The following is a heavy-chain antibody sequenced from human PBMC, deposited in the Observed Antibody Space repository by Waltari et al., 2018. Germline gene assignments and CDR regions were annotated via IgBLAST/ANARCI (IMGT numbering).Heavy chain of an antibody. CDR1: GYSISSGYY. J-gene: IGHJ4*02. CDR3: AREIPDDRIAAAGTYDY. D-gene: IGHD6-13*01. Sequence: QVQLQESGPGLVKPSETLSLTCAVSGYSISSGYYWGWLRQPPGKGLEWIGSIYHSGSTYYNPSLKSRVTISVDTSKNQFSLKLSSVTAADTAVYYCAREIPDDRIAAAGTYDYWGQGTLVTVSS. CDR2: IYHSGST. V-gene: IGHV4-38-2*02.